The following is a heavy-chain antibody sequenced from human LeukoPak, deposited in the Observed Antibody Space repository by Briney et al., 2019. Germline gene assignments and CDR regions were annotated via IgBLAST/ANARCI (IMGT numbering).Heavy chain of an antibody. J-gene: IGHJ3*02. CDR2: INPSGGST. D-gene: IGHD3-10*01. V-gene: IGHV1-46*01. CDR3: ARARYNVLLWFGGGPRSDAFDI. Sequence: ASVKVSCKASGYTFTSYYMHWVRQAPGQGLEWMGIINPSGGSTSYAQKFQGRVTMTRDTSTSTVYMELSSLRSEDTAVYYCARARYNVLLWFGGGPRSDAFDIWGQGTMVTVSS. CDR1: GYTFTSYY.